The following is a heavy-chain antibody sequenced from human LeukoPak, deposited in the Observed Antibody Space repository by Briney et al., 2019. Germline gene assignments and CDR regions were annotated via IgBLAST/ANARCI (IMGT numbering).Heavy chain of an antibody. J-gene: IGHJ4*02. CDR3: ARFSYYYDSSGYLGY. Sequence: PGGSLRLSCAASGFTFSSYEMNWVRQAPGKGLEWVSYISSSGSTIYYADSVKGRFTISRDNAKNSLYLQMNSLGAEDTAVYYCARFSYYYDSSGYLGYWGQGTLVTVSS. CDR1: GFTFSSYE. V-gene: IGHV3-48*03. D-gene: IGHD3-22*01. CDR2: ISSSGSTI.